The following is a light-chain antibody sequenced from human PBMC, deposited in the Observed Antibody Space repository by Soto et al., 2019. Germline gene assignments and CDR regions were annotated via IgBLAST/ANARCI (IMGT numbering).Light chain of an antibody. V-gene: IGKV1-12*01. CDR3: QQYKTFHLK. Sequence: DIQMTQSPSSVSASVGDRVTITCRASQDINSWLTWYQQKPGKAPKVLIYIASRLQSGVPSRFSGRGSGTDFSLTISNLQPEDFATYFCQQYKTFHLKIGRGPKVDIK. J-gene: IGKJ1*01. CDR2: IAS. CDR1: QDINSW.